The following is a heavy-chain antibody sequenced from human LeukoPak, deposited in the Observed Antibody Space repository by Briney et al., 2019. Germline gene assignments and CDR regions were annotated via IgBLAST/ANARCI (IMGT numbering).Heavy chain of an antibody. D-gene: IGHD5-24*01. CDR1: GYTFTSYY. Sequence: ASVKVSCRASGYTFTSYYMHWVRQAPGQGLEWMGIINPSGGSTSYAQKFQGRVTMTRDMSTSTVYMELSSLRSEDTAVHYCARDMMATTSEDYWGQGTLVTVSS. J-gene: IGHJ4*02. CDR3: ARDMMATTSEDY. CDR2: INPSGGST. V-gene: IGHV1-46*01.